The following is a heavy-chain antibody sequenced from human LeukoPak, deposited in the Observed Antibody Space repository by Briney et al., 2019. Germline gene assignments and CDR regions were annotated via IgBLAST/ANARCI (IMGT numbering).Heavy chain of an antibody. Sequence: ASVKVSCKASGYTFTSYAMNWVRQASGQGLEWMGWINTNTGNPTYAQGFTGRFVFSLDTPVSTAYLQISSLKAEDTAVYYCARVRSSGWYLDAFDIWGQGTMVTVSS. J-gene: IGHJ3*02. CDR2: INTNTGNP. CDR1: GYTFTSYA. D-gene: IGHD6-19*01. CDR3: ARVRSSGWYLDAFDI. V-gene: IGHV7-4-1*02.